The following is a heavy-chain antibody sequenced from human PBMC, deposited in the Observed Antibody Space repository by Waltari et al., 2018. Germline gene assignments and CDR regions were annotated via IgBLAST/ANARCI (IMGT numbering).Heavy chain of an antibody. CDR3: ARLPTKYFDSVGWGFFDQ. Sequence: HVQLQESGPGLVRPSATLSLTCTVSGDFLSDYHWPWNRQAPGKGLEWIAYLRNTGGTKCTPSLQSRVTISAVTSKKQFSLRLTSVTAADTAVYYCARLPTKYFDSVGWGFFDQWGQGIQVTVSS. V-gene: IGHV4-59*08. CDR2: LRNTGGT. CDR1: GDFLSDYH. D-gene: IGHD3-22*01. J-gene: IGHJ4*02.